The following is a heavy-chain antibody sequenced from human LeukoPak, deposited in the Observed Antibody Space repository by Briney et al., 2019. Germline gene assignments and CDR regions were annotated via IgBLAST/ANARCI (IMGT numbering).Heavy chain of an antibody. CDR1: GYSFTTYW. D-gene: IGHD3-3*01. CDR2: IHPGDPDI. V-gene: IGHV5-51*01. CDR3: ARQLTISHFDG. Sequence: GGSPKISCQGSGYSFTTYWIGWGRQMPGKGLEWMGIIHPGDPDIRYSPSFKGQTTNTADKSISTAYLQWSNLKTSDTAMYYCARQLTISHFDGWGQGTLVTVSS. J-gene: IGHJ4*02.